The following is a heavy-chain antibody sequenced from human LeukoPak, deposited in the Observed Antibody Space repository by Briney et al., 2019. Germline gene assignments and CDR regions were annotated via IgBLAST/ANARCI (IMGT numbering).Heavy chain of an antibody. CDR3: ARSSRELVGYAPWELMPPFDY. CDR2: ISSSSRTI. D-gene: IGHD2-8*01. J-gene: IGHJ4*02. V-gene: IGHV3-48*01. Sequence: GGSLRLSCAASGFVFSSQWMSWVRQAPGKGLEWVSYISSSSRTIYYADSVKGRFTISRDNAKNSLYLQMNSLRAEDTAVYYCARSSRELVGYAPWELMPPFDYWGQGTLVTVSS. CDR1: GFVFSSQW.